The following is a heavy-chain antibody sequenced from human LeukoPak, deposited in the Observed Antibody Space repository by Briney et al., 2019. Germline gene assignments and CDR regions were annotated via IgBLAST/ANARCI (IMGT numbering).Heavy chain of an antibody. CDR2: INPSGGST. CDR3: ATTGGVGATRYYFDY. J-gene: IGHJ4*02. D-gene: IGHD1-26*01. CDR1: GYTFTSYY. Sequence: ASVKVSCKAPGYTFTSYYMHWVRQAPGQGLEWMGIINPSGGSTSYAQKFQGRVTMTRDTSTSTVYMELSSLRSEDTAVYYCATTGGVGATRYYFDYWGQGTLVTVSS. V-gene: IGHV1-46*03.